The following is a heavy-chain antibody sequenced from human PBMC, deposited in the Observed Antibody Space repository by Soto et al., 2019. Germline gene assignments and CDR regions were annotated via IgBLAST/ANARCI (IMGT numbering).Heavy chain of an antibody. CDR1: GFIFISYA. V-gene: IGHV3-21*01. D-gene: IGHD3-16*02. CDR2: ISSSSSYI. CDR3: ARERGTITFGGVISHYYGMDV. J-gene: IGHJ6*02. Sequence: GGSLRLSCAASGFIFISYAMSWVRQAPGKGLEWVSSISSSSSYIYYADSVKGRFTISRDNAKNSLYLQMNSLRAEDTAVYYCARERGTITFGGVISHYYGMDVWGQGTTVTVSS.